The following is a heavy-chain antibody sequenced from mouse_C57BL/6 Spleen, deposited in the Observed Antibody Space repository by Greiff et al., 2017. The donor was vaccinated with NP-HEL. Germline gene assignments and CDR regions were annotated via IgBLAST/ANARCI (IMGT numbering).Heavy chain of an antibody. CDR2: ISYDGSN. CDR1: GYSITSGYY. V-gene: IGHV3-6*01. Sequence: DVKLQESGPGLVKPSQSLSLTCSVTGYSITSGYYWNWIRQFPGNKLEWMGYISYDGSNNYNPSLKNRISITRDTSKNQFFLKLNSVTTEDTATYYCATDYAMDYWGQGTSVTVSS. CDR3: ATDYAMDY. J-gene: IGHJ4*01.